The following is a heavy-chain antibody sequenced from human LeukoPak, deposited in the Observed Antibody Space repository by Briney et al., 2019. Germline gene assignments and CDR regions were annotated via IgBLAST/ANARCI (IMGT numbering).Heavy chain of an antibody. D-gene: IGHD3-10*01. V-gene: IGHV4-59*08. CDR2: IYYLGGT. Sequence: KPSETLSLTCTVSGGSISGYYWTWIRHPPGKGRGWIGYIYYLGGTNYNPSLKSRVTISLDTCKNQFSLKLSYVTAADTAVYYCARRSYGSASPLRMDVWGQGTTVTVSS. J-gene: IGHJ6*02. CDR3: ARRSYGSASPLRMDV. CDR1: GGSISGYY.